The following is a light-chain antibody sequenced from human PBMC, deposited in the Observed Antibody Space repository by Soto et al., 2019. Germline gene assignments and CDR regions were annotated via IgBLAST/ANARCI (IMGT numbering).Light chain of an antibody. V-gene: IGKV3-20*01. Sequence: EIVLTQSPGILSLSPGERATLSCRASQSVSNDFLAWYQQKPGQAPRLLIYGASTRATDVPDRFSGSGSGADFTGTIGTLETEDFAVYYGQQYGSSPPRTFGRGTKVE. CDR3: QQYGSSPPRT. J-gene: IGKJ1*01. CDR1: QSVSNDF. CDR2: GAS.